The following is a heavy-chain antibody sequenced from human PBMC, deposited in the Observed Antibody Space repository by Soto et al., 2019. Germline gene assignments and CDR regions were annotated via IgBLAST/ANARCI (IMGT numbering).Heavy chain of an antibody. V-gene: IGHV4-59*08. D-gene: IGHD7-27*01. CDR3: ARRGDWGSDEFDY. CDR2: IYYSGST. Sequence: SETLSLTCTVSGGSISPYYWSWIRQPPGKGLEWIGYIYYSGSTSYNPSLKSRVTIAVDTSKNQFSLNLRSMTATDTAVYYCARRGDWGSDEFDYWGQGILVTVSS. J-gene: IGHJ4*02. CDR1: GGSISPYY.